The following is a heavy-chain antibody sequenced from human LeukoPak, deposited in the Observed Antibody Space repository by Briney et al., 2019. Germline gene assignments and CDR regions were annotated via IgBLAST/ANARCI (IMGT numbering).Heavy chain of an antibody. CDR3: ASSGTTVTTLH. CDR2: IYYSGST. CDR1: GGSISSSSYY. D-gene: IGHD4-17*01. Sequence: PSETLSLTCTVSGGSISSSSYYWGWIRQPPGKGLEWIGSIYYSGSTYYNPSLKSRVTISVDTSKNQFSLKPSSVTAADTAVYYCASSGTTVTTLHWGQGTLVTVSS. J-gene: IGHJ4*02. V-gene: IGHV4-39*01.